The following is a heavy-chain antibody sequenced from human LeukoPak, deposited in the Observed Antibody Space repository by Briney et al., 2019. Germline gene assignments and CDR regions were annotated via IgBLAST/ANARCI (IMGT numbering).Heavy chain of an antibody. J-gene: IGHJ6*02. Sequence: GGSLRLSCAASGFTFSSYSMNWVRQAPGKGLEWVSSISSSSSYIYYADSVKGRFTISRDNAKNSLYLQMNSLRVEDTTVYYCARVGSCSSTSCQISYYYYYGMDVWGQGTTVTVSS. D-gene: IGHD2-2*01. CDR1: GFTFSSYS. CDR2: ISSSSSYI. V-gene: IGHV3-21*01. CDR3: ARVGSCSSTSCQISYYYYYGMDV.